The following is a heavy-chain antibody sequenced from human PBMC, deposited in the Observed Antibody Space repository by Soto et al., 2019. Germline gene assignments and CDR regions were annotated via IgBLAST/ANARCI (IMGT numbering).Heavy chain of an antibody. CDR3: ARQTIYCSGGSCYPGWFDP. V-gene: IGHV4-39*01. J-gene: IGHJ5*02. Sequence: SETLSLTCTVSGGSISSSSYYWGWIRQPPGKGLEWIGSIYYSGSTYYNPSLKSRVTISVDTSKNQFSLKLSSVTAADTAVYYCARQTIYCSGGSCYPGWFDPWGQGTLVTVSS. CDR2: IYYSGST. D-gene: IGHD2-15*01. CDR1: GGSISSSSYY.